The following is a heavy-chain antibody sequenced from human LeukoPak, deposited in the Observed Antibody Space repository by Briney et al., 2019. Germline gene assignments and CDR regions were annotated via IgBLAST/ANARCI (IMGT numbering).Heavy chain of an antibody. CDR1: GFTFSSYW. Sequence: PGGSLRLSCAASGFTFSSYWMSWVRQAPGKGLEWVANIKQDGSEKYYVDSVKGRFTISRDNAKNSLYLQMNSLRAEDTAVYYCAPGRRYPPRDYWGQGTLVTVSS. V-gene: IGHV3-7*01. D-gene: IGHD3-9*01. J-gene: IGHJ4*02. CDR2: IKQDGSEK. CDR3: APGRRYPPRDY.